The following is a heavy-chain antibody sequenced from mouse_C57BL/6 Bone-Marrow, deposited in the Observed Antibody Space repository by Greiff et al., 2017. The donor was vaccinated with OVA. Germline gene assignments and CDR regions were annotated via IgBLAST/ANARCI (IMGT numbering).Heavy chain of an antibody. Sequence: QVQLQQSGAELAQPGASVKLSCKASGYTFTSYWMHWVQQRPGQGLEWIGYINPSSGYTKYNQKFKDKATLTADKSSSTAYMQLSSLTYEDSAVYYCAELRLPAPYWGQGTTLTVSS. CDR2: INPSSGYT. V-gene: IGHV1-7*01. J-gene: IGHJ2*01. CDR1: GYTFTSYW. CDR3: AELRLPAPY. D-gene: IGHD3-2*02.